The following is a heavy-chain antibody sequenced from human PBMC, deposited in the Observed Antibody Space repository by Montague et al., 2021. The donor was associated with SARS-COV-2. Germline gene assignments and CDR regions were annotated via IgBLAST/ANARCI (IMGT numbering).Heavy chain of an antibody. J-gene: IGHJ3*01. D-gene: IGHD6-19*01. CDR3: ARHKDVSGWYEDAFDV. V-gene: IGHV4-34*01. CDR1: GGSFSGYY. CDR2: INHSGST. Sequence: SETLSLTCAVYGGSFSGYYWSWIRQPPGKGLEWIGEINHSGSTNYNPSLKSRVTISMDTSKNQFSLKLSSVTAADTAVYYCARHKDVSGWYEDAFDVWGPGTTVIVSS.